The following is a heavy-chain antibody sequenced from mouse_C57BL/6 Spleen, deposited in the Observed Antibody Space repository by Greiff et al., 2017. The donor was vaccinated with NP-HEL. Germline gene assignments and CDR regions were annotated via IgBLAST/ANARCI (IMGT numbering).Heavy chain of an antibody. CDR2: IYPGSGNT. D-gene: IGHD2-2*01. Sequence: QVHVKQSGAELVRPGASVKLSCKASGYTFTDYYINWVKQRPGQGLEWIARIYPGSGNTYYNEKFKGKATLTADNSSSTAYMQLSSLTSEDSAVYFCARSMVTRAKGYWGQGTSVTVAS. CDR1: GYTFTDYY. CDR3: ARSMVTRAKGY. J-gene: IGHJ4*01. V-gene: IGHV1-76*01.